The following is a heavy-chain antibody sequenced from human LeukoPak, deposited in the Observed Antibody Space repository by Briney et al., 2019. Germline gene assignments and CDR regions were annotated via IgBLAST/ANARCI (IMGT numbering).Heavy chain of an antibody. CDR1: SGSMTSYY. CDR2: IFHTGTA. Sequence: SETLSLTCNVSSGSMTSYYWSWIRQPPGRGLEWIGYIFHTGTATYNPSLKSRFTMSVDTSQKQFSLKVTSVTAADTAVYYCARPYYYDSRIDPWGQGILVTVSS. CDR3: ARPYYYDSRIDP. V-gene: IGHV4-59*08. J-gene: IGHJ5*02. D-gene: IGHD3-22*01.